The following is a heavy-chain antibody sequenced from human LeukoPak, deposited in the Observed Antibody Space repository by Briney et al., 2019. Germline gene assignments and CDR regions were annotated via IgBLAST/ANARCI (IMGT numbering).Heavy chain of an antibody. J-gene: IGHJ5*02. CDR2: INHSGST. CDR3: ARVVPRYCSSTSCLGHWFDP. Sequence: SETLSLTCAVYGGSFSGYYWSWIRQPPGKGLEWIGEINHSGSTNYNPSLKSRVIISVDTSKNQFSLKLSSVTAADTAVYYCARVVPRYCSSTSCLGHWFDPWGQGTLVTVSS. V-gene: IGHV4-34*01. D-gene: IGHD2-2*01. CDR1: GGSFSGYY.